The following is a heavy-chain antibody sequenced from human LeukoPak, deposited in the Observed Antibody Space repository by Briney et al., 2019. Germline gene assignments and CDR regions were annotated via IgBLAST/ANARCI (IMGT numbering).Heavy chain of an antibody. Sequence: ASVTVSCKASGYTFTSYGISWVRQAPGQGLEWMGWTSAYNGNTNYAQKLQGRVTMTTDTSTSTAYMELRSLRSDDTAVYYCARDRSSGGIYYYYYMDVWGKGTTVTVSS. CDR1: GYTFTSYG. CDR2: TSAYNGNT. J-gene: IGHJ6*03. D-gene: IGHD1-14*01. V-gene: IGHV1-18*01. CDR3: ARDRSSGGIYYYYYMDV.